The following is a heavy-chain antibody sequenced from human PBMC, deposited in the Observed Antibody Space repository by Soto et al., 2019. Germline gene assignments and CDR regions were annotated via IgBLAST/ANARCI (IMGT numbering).Heavy chain of an antibody. CDR3: ARDKVSYDFWSGLNWFDP. CDR2: ISAYNGNT. V-gene: IGHV1-18*01. Sequence: GPSVKVSCKASGYTFTSYGISWVRQAPGQGLEWMGWISAYNGNTNYAQKLQGRVTMTTDTSTSTAYMELRSLRSDDTAVYYCARDKVSYDFWSGLNWFDPWGQGTLVTVSS. D-gene: IGHD3-3*01. CDR1: GYTFTSYG. J-gene: IGHJ5*02.